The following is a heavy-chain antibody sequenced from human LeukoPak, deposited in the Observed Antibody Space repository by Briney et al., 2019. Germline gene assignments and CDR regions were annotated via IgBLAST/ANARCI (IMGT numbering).Heavy chain of an antibody. D-gene: IGHD3-22*01. CDR3: AIRGSYTDSSGYYFDY. CDR2: ISASGGST. CDR1: GFTFSSSA. J-gene: IGHJ4*02. V-gene: IGHV3-23*01. Sequence: GGSLRLSCAASGFTFSSSAMSWVRQVPGKGLEWVSGISASGGSTSYADSVRGRFTISRDNSKNTLYLQMNSLRAEDTAVYYCAIRGSYTDSSGYYFDYWGQGTLVTVSS.